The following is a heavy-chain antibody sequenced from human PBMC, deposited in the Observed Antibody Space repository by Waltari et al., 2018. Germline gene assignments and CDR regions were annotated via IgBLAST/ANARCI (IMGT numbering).Heavy chain of an antibody. J-gene: IGHJ4*02. Sequence: QVQLQQWGAGLLKPSETLSLTCAVYGGSFSGYSWSWIRQPPGKGLEWIGEINHSGSTNYNPSLKSRVTISVDTSKNQFSLKLSSVTAADTAVYYCARGYCSSTSCYTYFDYWGQGTLVTVSS. D-gene: IGHD2-2*02. CDR3: ARGYCSSTSCYTYFDY. CDR2: INHSGST. CDR1: GGSFSGYS. V-gene: IGHV4-34*01.